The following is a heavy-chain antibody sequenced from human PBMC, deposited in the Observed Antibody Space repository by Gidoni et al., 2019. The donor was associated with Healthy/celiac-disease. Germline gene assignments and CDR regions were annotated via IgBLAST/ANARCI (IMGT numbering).Heavy chain of an antibody. V-gene: IGHV5-51*01. CDR3: ARQRDAFDI. CDR1: GYSFTSYW. CDR2: IYPGDSDT. Sequence: VQLVQSGAEEKQPGESLKISCKGSGYSFTSYWIGWVRQMPGKGLEWMGTIYPGDSDTRYSPSFQGQVTISAEKSISTAFRQWSILKASDTAMYYCARQRDAFDIWGQGTMVTVSS. J-gene: IGHJ3*02.